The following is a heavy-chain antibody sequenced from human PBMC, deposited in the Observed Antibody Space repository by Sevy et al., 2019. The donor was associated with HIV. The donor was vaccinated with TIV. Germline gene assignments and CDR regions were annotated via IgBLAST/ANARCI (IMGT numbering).Heavy chain of an antibody. D-gene: IGHD2-8*01. Sequence: GGSLRLSCAASGFTLSKYSMSWVRQPPGKGLERVSTLSFGCGEINYADSVKGRFTISRDNSKSSVYLQMNNLRPEDTAVYYCAREGCTKPHDYWGQGTLVTVSS. CDR2: LSFGCGEI. CDR1: GFTLSKYS. V-gene: IGHV3-23*01. CDR3: AREGCTKPHDY. J-gene: IGHJ4*02.